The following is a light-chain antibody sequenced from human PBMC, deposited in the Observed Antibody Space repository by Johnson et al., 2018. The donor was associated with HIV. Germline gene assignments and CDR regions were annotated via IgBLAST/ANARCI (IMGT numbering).Light chain of an antibody. J-gene: IGLJ1*01. CDR1: SSDMGNYA. Sequence: QAVLTQPPSVSAAPGQKVTISCSGSSSDMGNYAVSWYQQLPGTAPKLLIYENDKRPSGVPDRFSGAKSGTSATLAITGLQTGDEGDYYCGTWDSSLSAGVFGTGTKVTVL. CDR2: END. CDR3: GTWDSSLSAGV. V-gene: IGLV1-51*02.